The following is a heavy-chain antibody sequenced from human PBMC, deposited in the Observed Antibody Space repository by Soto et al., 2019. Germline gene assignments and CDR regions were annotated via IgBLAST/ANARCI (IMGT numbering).Heavy chain of an antibody. CDR3: ARHYGDYRGNFDY. Sequence: EVQLVESGGGLVQPGGSLRLSGAASGFTVSSNYMSWVRQAPGKGLEWVSVIYSGGSTYYADSVKGRFTISRHNSKNTLYLQMNSLRAEDTAVYYCARHYGDYRGNFDYWGQGTLVTVSS. J-gene: IGHJ4*02. CDR2: IYSGGST. CDR1: GFTVSSNY. D-gene: IGHD4-17*01. V-gene: IGHV3-53*04.